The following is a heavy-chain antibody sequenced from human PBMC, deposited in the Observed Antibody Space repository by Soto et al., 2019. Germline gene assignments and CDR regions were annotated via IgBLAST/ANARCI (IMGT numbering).Heavy chain of an antibody. CDR3: ARNRGELDYGDYDFHY. D-gene: IGHD4-17*01. CDR1: GGSISSSSYY. CDR2: IYYSGST. J-gene: IGHJ4*02. V-gene: IGHV4-39*01. Sequence: SETLSLTCTVSGGSISSSSYYWGWIRQPPGKGLEWIGSIYYSGSTYYNPSLKSRVTISVDTSKNQFSLKLSSVTAADTAVYYCARNRGELDYGDYDFHYWGQGTLVNVSS.